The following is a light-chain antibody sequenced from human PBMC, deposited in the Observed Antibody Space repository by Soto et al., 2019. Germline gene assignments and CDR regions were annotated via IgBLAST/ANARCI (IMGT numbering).Light chain of an antibody. CDR3: QQYHSYRT. J-gene: IGKJ1*01. V-gene: IGKV3-15*01. Sequence: EIVMTQSPATLSVSPGERATLSCRASQSVSSNLAWYQQKPGQAPRLLIYGASTRATGIPARFSGSGSGTEFTLTISSLQSDDFATYYCQQYHSYRTFGQGTKVDIK. CDR1: QSVSSN. CDR2: GAS.